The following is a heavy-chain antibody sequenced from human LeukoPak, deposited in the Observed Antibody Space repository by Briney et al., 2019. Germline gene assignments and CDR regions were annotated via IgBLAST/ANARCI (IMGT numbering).Heavy chain of an antibody. J-gene: IGHJ4*02. Sequence: ASVKVSCKASGGTFSSYAISWVRQAPGQGLEWMGGISPIFGTANYAQKFQGRVTITADESTSTAYMELSSLRSEDTAVYYCARARTELGDFDYWGQGTLVTVSS. D-gene: IGHD1-7*01. CDR3: ARARTELGDFDY. V-gene: IGHV1-69*13. CDR1: GGTFSSYA. CDR2: ISPIFGTA.